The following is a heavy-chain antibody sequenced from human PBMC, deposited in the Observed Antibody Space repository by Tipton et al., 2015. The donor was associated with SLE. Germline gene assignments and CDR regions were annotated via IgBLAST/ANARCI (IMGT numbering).Heavy chain of an antibody. D-gene: IGHD2-8*01. CDR2: VFRGGST. CDR1: GDSLSGRY. Sequence: TLSLTCSVYGDSLSGRYWSWIRQPPGKGLEWIGEVFRGGSTNYSPSLESRVTITVDMSKNQFSLRLISVTAADTAVYFCARGYCSDGVCYGFGFFDYWGQGNLVTVSS. V-gene: IGHV4-34*01. J-gene: IGHJ4*02. CDR3: ARGYCSDGVCYGFGFFDY.